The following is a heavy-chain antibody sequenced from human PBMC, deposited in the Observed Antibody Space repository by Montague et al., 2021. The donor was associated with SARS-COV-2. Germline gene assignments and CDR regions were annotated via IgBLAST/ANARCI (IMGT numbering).Heavy chain of an antibody. J-gene: IGHJ6*02. D-gene: IGHD3-10*01. CDR3: ARNQFGEEDYYYYEMDF. CDR1: GFTFSRYN. CDR2: ISRSSSTI. V-gene: IGHV3-48*02. Sequence: SLRLSCAASGFTFSRYNMNWVRQAPGKGLEWVSYISRSSSTIYYADSVKGRFTISRDNAKKSLNLQMNSLRDEDTAVYYCARNQFGEEDYYYYEMDFWGQGITVTVS.